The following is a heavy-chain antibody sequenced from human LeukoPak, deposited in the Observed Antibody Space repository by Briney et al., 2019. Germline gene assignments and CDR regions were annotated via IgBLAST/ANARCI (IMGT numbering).Heavy chain of an antibody. CDR2: IYHSGST. CDR3: ARGGRDGYNRY. J-gene: IGHJ4*02. CDR1: GYSISSGYY. D-gene: IGHD5-24*01. V-gene: IGHV4-38-2*02. Sequence: SETLSLTCTVSGYSISSGYYWGWIRQPPGKGLEWIGSIYHSGSTYYNPSLKSRVTISVDTSKNQFSLKLSSVTAADTAVYYCARGGRDGYNRYWGQGTLVTVSS.